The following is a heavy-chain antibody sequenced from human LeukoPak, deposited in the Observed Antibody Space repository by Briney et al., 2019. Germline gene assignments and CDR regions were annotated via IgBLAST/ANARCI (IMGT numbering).Heavy chain of an antibody. D-gene: IGHD4-17*01. CDR3: ARFNRAGLRIDY. CDR2: INHSGST. CDR1: GGSFSGYY. J-gene: IGHJ4*02. V-gene: IGHV4-34*01. Sequence: SETLSLTCAVYGGSFSGYYWSWIRQPPGKGLEWIGEINHSGSTNYNPSLKSRVTMSVDTSKNQFSLKLSSVTAADTAVYYCARFNRAGLRIDYWGQGTLVTVSS.